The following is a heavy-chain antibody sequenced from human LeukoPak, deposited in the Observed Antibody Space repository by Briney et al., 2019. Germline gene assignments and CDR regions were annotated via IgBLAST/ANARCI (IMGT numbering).Heavy chain of an antibody. CDR2: LYSDGNT. V-gene: IGHV3-53*01. D-gene: IGHD3-10*01. CDR1: GFTVITND. Sequence: GGSLRLSCAASGFTVITNDMTWVRQAPGKGLEWVSVLYSDGNTKYADSVQGRFTISRDNAKNTVYLQLNSLRAEDTAVYYCAASGPFHHWGQGTLVIVSS. J-gene: IGHJ1*01. CDR3: AASGPFHH.